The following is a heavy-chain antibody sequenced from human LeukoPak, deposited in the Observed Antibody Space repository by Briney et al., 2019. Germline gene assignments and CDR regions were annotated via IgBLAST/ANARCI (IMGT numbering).Heavy chain of an antibody. J-gene: IGHJ4*02. D-gene: IGHD5-12*01. Sequence: SVKVSCKASGGTFSSYAISWGRQAPGQGLERMGRIIPIFGTANYAQKFQGRVTITTDESTSTAYMELSSLRSEDTAVYYCARGPLGRRGYSGYVTFDYWGQGTLVTVSS. V-gene: IGHV1-69*05. CDR3: ARGPLGRRGYSGYVTFDY. CDR1: GGTFSSYA. CDR2: IIPIFGTA.